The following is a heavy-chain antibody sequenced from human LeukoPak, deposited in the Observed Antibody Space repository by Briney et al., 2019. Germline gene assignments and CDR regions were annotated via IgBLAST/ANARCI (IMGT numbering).Heavy chain of an antibody. D-gene: IGHD3-16*02. CDR2: ISGSGGST. J-gene: IGHJ4*02. V-gene: IGHV3-23*01. CDR3: AEVRLGELSTIDY. Sequence: PGGSLRLSCAASGFTFSSYLMNWVRQAPGKGLEWVSGISGSGGSTYYADSVKGRFTISRDNSKNTLYLQMNSLGAEDTAVYYCAEVRLGELSTIDYWGQGTLVTVSS. CDR1: GFTFSSYL.